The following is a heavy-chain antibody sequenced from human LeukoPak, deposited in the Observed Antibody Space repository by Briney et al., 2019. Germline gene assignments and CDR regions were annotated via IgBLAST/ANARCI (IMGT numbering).Heavy chain of an antibody. CDR3: ARAGGLDV. J-gene: IGHJ6*02. CDR1: GFTFSSYW. V-gene: IGHV3-7*03. CDR2: INHNGNVN. Sequence: GGSLRLSCAASGFTFSSYWMNWARQAPGKGLEWVASINHNGNVNYYVDSVKGRFTISRDNAKNSLYLQMSNLRAEDTAVYFCARAGGLDVWGQGATVTVSS.